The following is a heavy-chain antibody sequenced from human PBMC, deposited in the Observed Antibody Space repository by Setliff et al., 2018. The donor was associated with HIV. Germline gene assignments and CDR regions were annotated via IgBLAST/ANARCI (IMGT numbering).Heavy chain of an antibody. CDR1: GYSFSSHP. D-gene: IGHD3-22*01. CDR2: IKTGNGDT. V-gene: IGHV1-3*04. Sequence: ASVKVSCKTSGYSFSSHPIHWVRQAPGQRPEWMGWIKTGNGDTQYSQKFRDRVTITGDTSADTVYMELSSLRSEDTAVYYCARDRCDSVKCYLYNWFDPWGQGTLVT. CDR3: ARDRCDSVKCYLYNWFDP. J-gene: IGHJ5*02.